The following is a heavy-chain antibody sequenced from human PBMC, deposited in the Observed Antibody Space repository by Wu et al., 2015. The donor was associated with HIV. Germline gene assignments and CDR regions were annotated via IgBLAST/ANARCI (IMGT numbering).Heavy chain of an antibody. CDR2: INPNSGGT. CDR1: GYTFTGYY. CDR3: ARGYYGSGSYGWFDP. V-gene: IGHV1-2*02. J-gene: IGHJ5*02. Sequence: QVQLVQSGAEVKKPGASVKVSCKASGYTFTGYYMHWVRQAPGQGLEWMGWINPNSGGTNYAQKFQGRVTMTRDTSISTAYMELSRLRSDDTAVYYCARGYYGSGSYGWFDPWGQGTLVTVSS. D-gene: IGHD3-10*01.